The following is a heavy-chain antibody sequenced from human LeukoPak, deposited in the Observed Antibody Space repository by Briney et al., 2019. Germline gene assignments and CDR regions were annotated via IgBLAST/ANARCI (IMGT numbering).Heavy chain of an antibody. J-gene: IGHJ4*02. CDR1: GYTFTTYS. D-gene: IGHD6-19*01. V-gene: IGHV1-18*01. CDR3: ARDPRSGWSNVDY. CDR2: VSAYNGNT. Sequence: GASVKVSCKASGYTFTTYSISWVRQAPGQGLEWMGWVSAYNGNTYYAQKFQGRVTMTTDTSTSTAYMELRSLRSDDTAVYYCARDPRSGWSNVDYWGQGTLVTVSS.